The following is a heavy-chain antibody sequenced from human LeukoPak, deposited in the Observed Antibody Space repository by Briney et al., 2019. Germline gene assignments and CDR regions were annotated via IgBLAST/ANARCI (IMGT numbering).Heavy chain of an antibody. V-gene: IGHV5-51*01. CDR1: GYSFTSYW. CDR2: IYPGDSDT. CDR3: ARRVAALWFDP. D-gene: IGHD6-6*01. Sequence: GESLKISCKGSGYSFTSYWIGWVRPMPGKGLEWMGIIYPGDSDTRYSPSFQGQVTISADKSISTAYLQWSSLKASDTAMYYRARRVAALWFDPWGQGTLVTVSS. J-gene: IGHJ5*02.